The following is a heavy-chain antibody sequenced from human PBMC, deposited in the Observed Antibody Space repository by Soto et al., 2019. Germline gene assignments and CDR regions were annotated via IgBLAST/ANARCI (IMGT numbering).Heavy chain of an antibody. CDR3: AHRRYCSGGSCYDY. D-gene: IGHD2-15*01. Sequence: QITLKESGPPLVKPTQTLTLTCTFSGFSLSTSGVGVGWIRQPPGKALEWLAVIFWDDDKRYSPSLKSRLTITKDTSKNQVVLTMTNMDPVDTATYYCAHRRYCSGGSCYDYWGQGTLVTVSS. CDR1: GFSLSTSGVG. CDR2: IFWDDDK. V-gene: IGHV2-5*02. J-gene: IGHJ4*02.